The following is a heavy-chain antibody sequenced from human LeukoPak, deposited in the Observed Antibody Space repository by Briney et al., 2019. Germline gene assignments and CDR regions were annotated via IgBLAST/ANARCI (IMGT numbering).Heavy chain of an antibody. J-gene: IGHJ4*02. CDR2: IYHSGST. CDR3: ARRPVYYFDY. V-gene: IGHV4-38-2*01. CDR1: GYSISSGYY. Sequence: SETLSLTCAVSGYSISSGYYWGWIRQPPGKGLEWIGSIYHSGSTYYNPSLKSRVTISVDTSKNQFSLKLSSVTAADTAVYYCARRPVYYFDYWGQGTLVTVSS.